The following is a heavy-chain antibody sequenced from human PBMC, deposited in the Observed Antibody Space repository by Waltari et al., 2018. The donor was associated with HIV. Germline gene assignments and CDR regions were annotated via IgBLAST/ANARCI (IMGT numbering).Heavy chain of an antibody. CDR1: GGSISSSSYY. V-gene: IGHV4-39*01. CDR3: ARQPPRSIFGVVIRGEPPAEFDP. J-gene: IGHJ5*02. D-gene: IGHD3-3*01. CDR2: IYYSGST. Sequence: QLQLQESGPGLVKPSETLSLTCTVSGGSISSSSYYWGWIRQPPGKGLEWIGSIYYSGSTYYNPSLKSRVTISVDTSKNQFSLKLSSVTAADTAVYYCARQPPRSIFGVVIRGEPPAEFDPWGQGTLVTVSS.